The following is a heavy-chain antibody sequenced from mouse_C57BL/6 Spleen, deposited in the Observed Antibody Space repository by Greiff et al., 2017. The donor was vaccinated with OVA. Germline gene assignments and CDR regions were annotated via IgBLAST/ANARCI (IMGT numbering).Heavy chain of an antibody. Sequence: VQLQQPGAELVRPGTSVKLSCKASGYTFTSYWMHWVKQRPGQGLEWIGVIDPSDSYTNYNQKFKGKATLTVDTSSSTAYTQLSSLTSEDSAVYYCARDYSNSFAYWGQGTLVTVSA. J-gene: IGHJ3*01. V-gene: IGHV1-59*01. CDR1: GYTFTSYW. D-gene: IGHD2-5*01. CDR3: ARDYSNSFAY. CDR2: IDPSDSYT.